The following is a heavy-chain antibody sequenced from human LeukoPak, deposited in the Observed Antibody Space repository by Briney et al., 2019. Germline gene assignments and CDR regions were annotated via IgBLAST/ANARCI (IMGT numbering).Heavy chain of an antibody. CDR1: GGSFRGYY. CDR2: INHSGST. Sequence: PSETLSLTCAVYGGSFRGYYWSWIRQPPGKGLEWIGEINHSGSTNYNPSLKSRVTISVDTSKNQFSLKLSSVTAADTAVYYCARGVAVTTGSYYYYMDVWGKGTTVTVSS. J-gene: IGHJ6*03. V-gene: IGHV4-34*01. D-gene: IGHD4-11*01. CDR3: ARGVAVTTGSYYYYMDV.